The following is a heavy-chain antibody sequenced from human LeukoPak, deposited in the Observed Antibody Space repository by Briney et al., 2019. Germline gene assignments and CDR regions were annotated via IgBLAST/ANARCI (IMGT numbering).Heavy chain of an antibody. Sequence: GGSLRLSCAASEFTVSSDSMSWVRQAPGKGLEWVSGVYSGGSTSYADSVKGRFIISRDSPKNTLYLQMNTLRAEDTAVYYCAGGHSSGSYFNAYHLWGQGTMVTVSS. J-gene: IGHJ3*01. CDR2: VYSGGST. CDR1: EFTVSSDS. CDR3: AGGHSSGSYFNAYHL. V-gene: IGHV3-53*01. D-gene: IGHD3-22*01.